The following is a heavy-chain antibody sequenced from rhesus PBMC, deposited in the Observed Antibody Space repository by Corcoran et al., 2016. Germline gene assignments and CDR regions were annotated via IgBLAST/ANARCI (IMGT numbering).Heavy chain of an antibody. J-gene: IGHJ3*01. CDR3: ALLGGGGSWDDAFDF. CDR1: GFTFSDYY. V-gene: IGHV3-178*01. CDR2: ISNGGGST. D-gene: IGHD6-25*01. Sequence: EVQLVESGGGLAKPGGSLRLSCAASGFTFSDYYMDWVRQAPGKGLEWVSRISNGGGSTWYAESVKGRVTISRENAKNTLYFQMNSLRAEDTAVYYCALLGGGGSWDDAFDFWGQGLRVTVSS.